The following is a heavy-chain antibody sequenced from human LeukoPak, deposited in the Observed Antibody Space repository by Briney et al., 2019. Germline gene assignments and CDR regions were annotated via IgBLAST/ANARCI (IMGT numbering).Heavy chain of an antibody. V-gene: IGHV1-8*03. CDR1: GYTFTSYD. CDR2: MNPNSGNT. J-gene: IGHJ4*02. CDR3: ARGRGIVVVPAATYYFDY. D-gene: IGHD2-2*01. Sequence: ASVKVSCKXSGYTFTSYDINWVRQATGQGLEWMGWMNPNSGNTGYSQKFQGRVTITRNTSISTAYMELSSLRSEDTAVYYCARGRGIVVVPAATYYFDYWGQGTLVTVSS.